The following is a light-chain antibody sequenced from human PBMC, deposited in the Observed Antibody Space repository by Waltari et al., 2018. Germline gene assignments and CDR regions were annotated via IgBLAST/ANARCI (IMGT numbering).Light chain of an antibody. V-gene: IGLV1-47*01. Sequence: QSVLTQPPSASGTPGQTVNIACSGSSSNIGSNFVSWYQQRPGTAPKLLIYRNNQRPSGVPDRFSGSKSGTSASLAISGLRSEDEADYYCAAWDDSLYEVFGGGTKLTVL. CDR3: AAWDDSLYEV. J-gene: IGLJ3*02. CDR2: RNN. CDR1: SSNIGSNF.